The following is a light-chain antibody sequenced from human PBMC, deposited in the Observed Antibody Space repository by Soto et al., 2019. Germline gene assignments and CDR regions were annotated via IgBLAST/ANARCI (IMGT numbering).Light chain of an antibody. CDR2: EVS. CDR1: SSDVGGYNY. V-gene: IGLV2-14*01. J-gene: IGLJ1*01. CDR3: SSYTSSSIDYV. Sequence: QSALTQPASVSGSPGQSITISCTGTSSDVGGYNYVSWYQQHPGKAPKLMIYEVSNRPSGVSNRFSGSKSGNTASLTIYGRQHKDEGDYYCSSYTSSSIDYVFGTGTKVTVL.